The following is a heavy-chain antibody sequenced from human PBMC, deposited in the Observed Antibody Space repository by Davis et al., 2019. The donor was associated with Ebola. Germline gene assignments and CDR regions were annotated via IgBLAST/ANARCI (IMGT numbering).Heavy chain of an antibody. J-gene: IGHJ6*02. CDR3: ARVIHFPGIGTDV. D-gene: IGHD2/OR15-2a*01. V-gene: IGHV3-74*01. CDR1: GFTFSSYW. CDR2: ISSDGSST. Sequence: GESLKISCEASGFTFSSYWMHWVRQAPGKGLVWVSRISSDGSSTSYADSVRGRFTISRDNAKNTLYLQMDSLRAEDTAVYHCARVIHFPGIGTDVWGQGATVTVSS.